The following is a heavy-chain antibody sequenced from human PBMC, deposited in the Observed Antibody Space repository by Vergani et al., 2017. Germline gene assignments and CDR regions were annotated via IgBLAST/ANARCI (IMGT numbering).Heavy chain of an antibody. J-gene: IGHJ4*02. CDR3: AGDKRLLFMGGGVYYVDY. D-gene: IGHD2-21*01. CDR2: IKQDGSEK. CDR1: GFTFSSYW. V-gene: IGHV3-7*01. Sequence: EVQLVESGGGLVQPGGSLRLSCAASGFTFSSYWMSWVRQAPGKGLEWVANIKQDGSEKYYVDSVKGRFTISRDNAKNSLYLQMNSLRAEDTAVYYCAGDKRLLFMGGGVYYVDYWGQGTLVTVSS.